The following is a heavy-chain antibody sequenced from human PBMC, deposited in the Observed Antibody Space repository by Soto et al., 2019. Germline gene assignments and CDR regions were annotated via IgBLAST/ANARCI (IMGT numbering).Heavy chain of an antibody. CDR2: INSSINTI. V-gene: IGHV3-48*01. CDR3: ARGGSSGYCTNDLLGC. CDR1: AFNFSIYS. J-gene: IGHJ4*02. Sequence: GRSLRLSCVASAFNFSIYSMNWLPQAPGKGLEWVSYINSSINTIYYADSVKGRFTVSRDNAKNSLYLQMNSLRTEDTAVYYCARGGSSGYCTNDLLGCWGQGT. D-gene: IGHD6-19*01.